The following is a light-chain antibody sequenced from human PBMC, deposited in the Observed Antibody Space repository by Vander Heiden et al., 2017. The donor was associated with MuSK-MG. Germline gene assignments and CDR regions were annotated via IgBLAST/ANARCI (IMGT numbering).Light chain of an antibody. V-gene: IGLV2-14*03. CDR2: DVS. J-gene: IGLJ3*02. CDR3: SSYTSSSTLE. CDR1: SSDVGGYNY. Sequence: QSALTQPDSVSGSPGQSITISCTGTSSDVGGYNYVSWYQQHPGKAPKLMIYDVSKRPAGVSNRFSGSKSGNTASLTISGLQAEDEADYYCSSYTSSSTLEFGGGTKLTVL.